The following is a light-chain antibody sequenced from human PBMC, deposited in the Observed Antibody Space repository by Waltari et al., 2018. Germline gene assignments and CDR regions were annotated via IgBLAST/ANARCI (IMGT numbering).Light chain of an antibody. CDR2: KVS. Sequence: DIVLTQSPLSLPVTLGQPASLSCRSSQSGVLTDGNTYLNWFQQRPGQSPRRLIYKVSNRGSEVPDRFSGSVLATDFTRKLSRVEGEVVAVYYFLQGTQWAYTFGQGTKLEI. V-gene: IGKV2-30*02. CDR1: QSGVLTDGNTY. CDR3: LQGTQWAYT. J-gene: IGKJ2*01.